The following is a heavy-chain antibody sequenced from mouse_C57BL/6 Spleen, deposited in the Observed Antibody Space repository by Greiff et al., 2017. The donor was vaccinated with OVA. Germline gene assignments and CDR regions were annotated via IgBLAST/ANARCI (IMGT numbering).Heavy chain of an antibody. Sequence: EVQLQQSGPELVKPGASVKMSCKASGYTFTDYNMHWVKQSHGKSLEWIGYINPNNGGTSYNQKFKGKATLTVNKSSSTAYMELRSLTSEDSAVYYCARGRIYYDYGWFAYWGQGTLVTVSA. CDR3: ARGRIYYDYGWFAY. D-gene: IGHD2-4*01. J-gene: IGHJ3*01. CDR1: GYTFTDYN. V-gene: IGHV1-22*01. CDR2: INPNNGGT.